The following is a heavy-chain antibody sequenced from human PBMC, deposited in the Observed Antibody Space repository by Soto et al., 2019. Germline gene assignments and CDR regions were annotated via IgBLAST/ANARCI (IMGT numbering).Heavy chain of an antibody. CDR2: TSYDGSNN. V-gene: IGHV3-30*03. CDR1: GFSFSSYA. J-gene: IGHJ4*02. Sequence: VQLLESGGGLVQPGGSLRLACAASGFSFSSYAMVWVRQAPGKGLEWVALTSYDGSNNFYGDSVKGRFTISRDNSRNTVELQMDSLRLEDTALYYCARWGTTGGLDVWGQGTLVSVSS. D-gene: IGHD3-16*01. CDR3: ARWGTTGGLDV.